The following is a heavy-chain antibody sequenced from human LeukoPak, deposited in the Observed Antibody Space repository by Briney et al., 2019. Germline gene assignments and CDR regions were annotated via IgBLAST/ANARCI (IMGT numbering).Heavy chain of an antibody. CDR3: ATPYYDYVWGSYRQMTFDY. Sequence: GASVKVSCKVSGYTLTELSMHWVRQAPGKGLEWMGGFDPEDGETIYAQKFQGRVTMTEDTSTDTAYMELSSLRSEDTAVYYCATPYYDYVWGSYRQMTFDYWGQGTLVTVSS. D-gene: IGHD3-16*02. J-gene: IGHJ4*02. V-gene: IGHV1-24*01. CDR2: FDPEDGET. CDR1: GYTLTELS.